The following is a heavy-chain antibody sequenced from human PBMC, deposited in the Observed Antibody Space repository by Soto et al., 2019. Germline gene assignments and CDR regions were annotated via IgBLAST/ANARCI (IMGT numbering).Heavy chain of an antibody. J-gene: IGHJ6*02. CDR3: ARANRGSRPLFYGMDV. CDR1: GGSFSGYY. CDR2: INHSGST. D-gene: IGHD1-26*01. Sequence: QVQLQQWGAGLLKPSETLSLTCAVYGGSFSGYYWSWIRQPPGKGLEWIGEINHSGSTNYNPSLKSRVTISVDTSKNQFSLKLSAVNAADTAVYYGARANRGSRPLFYGMDVWGQGTTVTVSS. V-gene: IGHV4-34*01.